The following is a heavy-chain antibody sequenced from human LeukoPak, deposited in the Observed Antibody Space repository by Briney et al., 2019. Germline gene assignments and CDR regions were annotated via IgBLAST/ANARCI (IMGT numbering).Heavy chain of an antibody. V-gene: IGHV4-4*07. CDR2: IYASGTT. D-gene: IGHD1-26*01. J-gene: IGHJ4*02. Sequence: SETLSLTCTVSGGSLSSSFWSWIRQPAGKGLEWIGRIYASGTTNYNPSLKSRVTMSVDTSKNQFSLKLTSVTAADTAVYFCARRSDSGSDDGEDYFDYWGQGTLVTVSS. CDR1: GGSLSSSF. CDR3: ARRSDSGSDDGEDYFDY.